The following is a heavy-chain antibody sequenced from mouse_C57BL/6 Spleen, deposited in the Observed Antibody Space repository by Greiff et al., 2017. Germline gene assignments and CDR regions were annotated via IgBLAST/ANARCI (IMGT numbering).Heavy chain of an antibody. D-gene: IGHD1-3*01. CDR3: AREELGDFDY. CDR1: GYTFTDYY. V-gene: IGHV1-19*01. Sequence: EVQLQQSGPVLVKPGASVKMSCKASGYTFTDYYMNWVKQSHGKSLEWLGVINPYNGGTSYNQQFKGKATLTVDKSSSTAYMELNSLTSVDSSVYYSAREELGDFDYWGQGTTLTVSS. CDR2: INPYNGGT. J-gene: IGHJ2*01.